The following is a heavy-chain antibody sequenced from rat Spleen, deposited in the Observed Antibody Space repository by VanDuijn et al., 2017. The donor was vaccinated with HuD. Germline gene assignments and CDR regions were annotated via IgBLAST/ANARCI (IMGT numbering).Heavy chain of an antibody. D-gene: IGHD5-1*01. CDR3: TREDWVPDY. V-gene: IGHV5-58*01. J-gene: IGHJ2*01. CDR1: GFTFSGYW. Sequence: EVQLMETGGGLVQPGESLKLSCVASGFTFSGYWMYWIRQAPGEGLEWISSISPDGGSTYYPDSVKGRFTISRNNAETTLYLQMNSLRSEDTATYYCTREDWVPDYWGQGVMVTVSS. CDR2: ISPDGGST.